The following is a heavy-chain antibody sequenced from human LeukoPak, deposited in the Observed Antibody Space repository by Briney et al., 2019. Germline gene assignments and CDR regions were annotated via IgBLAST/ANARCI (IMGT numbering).Heavy chain of an antibody. Sequence: TGGSLRLSCAASGFTFSNYRMNWVRQAPGKGLEWVSSISSSSSYIYYADSVKGRFTISRDNAKNSLYLQMNSLRAEDTAVYYCASPTLYYYDSSGYIDYWGQGTLVTVSS. V-gene: IGHV3-21*01. J-gene: IGHJ4*02. CDR3: ASPTLYYYDSSGYIDY. D-gene: IGHD3-22*01. CDR1: GFTFSNYR. CDR2: ISSSSSYI.